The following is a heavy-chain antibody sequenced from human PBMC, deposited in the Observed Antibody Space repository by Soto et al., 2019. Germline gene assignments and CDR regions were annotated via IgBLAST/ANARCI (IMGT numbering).Heavy chain of an antibody. J-gene: IGHJ4*02. Sequence: EVQLLESGGGLVQPGGSLTLSCAASGFTFNTYAMSWVRQGPGKGLEWVSGITRRSDATYYADSVKGRFTTSRDNSRDTLYLHMNSLRVEDTAIYYCVPLGAWELLAVDSWGQGTLVTVSS. CDR3: VPLGAWELLAVDS. CDR2: ITRRSDAT. V-gene: IGHV3-23*01. CDR1: GFTFNTYA. D-gene: IGHD3-9*01.